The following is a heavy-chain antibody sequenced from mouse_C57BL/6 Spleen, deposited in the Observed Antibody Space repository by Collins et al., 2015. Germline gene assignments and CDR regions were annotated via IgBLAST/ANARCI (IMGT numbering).Heavy chain of an antibody. V-gene: IGHV1-76*01. CDR2: IYPGSGNT. J-gene: IGHJ4*01. D-gene: IGHD1-1*01. Sequence: QVQLKQSGAELVRPGASMKLSCKASGYIFTDYYINWVKQRPGQGLEWIARIYPGSGNTYYDEKFKGKARLTADKSSSTAYMQLSSLRSEDSAVYFCARGDGSSYVDYYAMDYWGQGTSVTVSS. CDR3: ARGDGSSYVDYYAMDY. CDR1: GYIFTDYY.